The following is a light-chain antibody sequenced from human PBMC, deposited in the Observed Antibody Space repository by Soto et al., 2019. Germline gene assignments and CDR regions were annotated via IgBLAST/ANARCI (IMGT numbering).Light chain of an antibody. V-gene: IGLV2-14*01. J-gene: IGLJ1*01. CDR3: SSYTSTSTLHYV. CDR2: EVT. CDR1: SSDIGDYNY. Sequence: QSALTKPASVSGSPGQSITISCTGTSSDIGDYNYVSWYQQHPGKAPKLMIYEVTNRPSGVSYRFSGSKSGNTASLTISGLQAEDEADYFCSSYTSTSTLHYVFGTGTKVTVL.